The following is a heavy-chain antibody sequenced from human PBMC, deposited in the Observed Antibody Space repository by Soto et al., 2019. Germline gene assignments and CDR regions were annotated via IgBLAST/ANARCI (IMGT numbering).Heavy chain of an antibody. V-gene: IGHV3-53*01. Sequence: GWSLRLSFASSGFSVSSDYMSWVRQAPGKGLEWVSLIYSGGDTYYADSVKGRFTISRDISSNTIYLHMTSLRADDTAIYYCTRAGSDPGNFYISNYYAMDVWGRGTTVTVSS. CDR1: GFSVSSDY. CDR3: TRAGSDPGNFYISNYYAMDV. CDR2: IYSGGDT. J-gene: IGHJ6*02. D-gene: IGHD3-10*01.